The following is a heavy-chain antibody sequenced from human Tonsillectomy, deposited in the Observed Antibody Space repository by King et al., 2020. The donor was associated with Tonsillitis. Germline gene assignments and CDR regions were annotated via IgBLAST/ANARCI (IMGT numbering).Heavy chain of an antibody. CDR1: GFTFSGSA. CDR2: IRSKANSYAT. V-gene: IGHV3-73*02. Sequence: VQLVESGGGLVQPGGSLKLSCAASGFTFSGSAMLWVRQASGKGLEWVGRIRSKANSYATAYAASVKGRFTTSRDDSKNTTYLQMNSLKTEDTAVYYCTRPHYYGSGSYSDYWGQGALVTVSS. J-gene: IGHJ4*02. CDR3: TRPHYYGSGSYSDY. D-gene: IGHD3-10*01.